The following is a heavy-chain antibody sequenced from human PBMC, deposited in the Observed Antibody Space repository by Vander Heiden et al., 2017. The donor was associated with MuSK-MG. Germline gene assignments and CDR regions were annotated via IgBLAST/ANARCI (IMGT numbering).Heavy chain of an antibody. CDR1: GFTFSDYY. D-gene: IGHD2-2*02. J-gene: IGHJ4*02. CDR2: ISSASATV. V-gene: IGHV3-11*04. Sequence: QVQLVESGGGLVKPGGSLRLSCAASGFTFSDYYMGWIRQAPGKGLEWIAYISSASATVHYADSVKGRFTISRDNGENTLYLQMSSLRVDDTAVYYCARDKKRAIPSAAADYWGQGTLVPSPQ. CDR3: ARDKKRAIPSAAADY.